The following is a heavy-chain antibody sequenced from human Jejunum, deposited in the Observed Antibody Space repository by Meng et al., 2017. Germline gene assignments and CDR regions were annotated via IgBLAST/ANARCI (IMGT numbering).Heavy chain of an antibody. V-gene: IGHV3-66*02. CDR3: AGDGSGWYVAY. Sequence: GQVCEVGGGLVQHGGSLKLSCAASGFTVSSNYMNWVRQAPGKGLEWVSVIYGGGNTYYAESVKGRFTISRDNSKNTLYLQMNSLRAEDTAVYFCAGDGSGWYVAYWGQGTLVTVSS. J-gene: IGHJ4*02. CDR2: IYGGGNT. D-gene: IGHD6-19*01. CDR1: GFTVSSNY.